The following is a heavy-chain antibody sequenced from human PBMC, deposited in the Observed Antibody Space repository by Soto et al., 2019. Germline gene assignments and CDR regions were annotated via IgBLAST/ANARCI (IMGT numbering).Heavy chain of an antibody. D-gene: IGHD2-2*01. CDR3: ARDDIVLVPAAIRQRHYYGMDV. CDR1: GFTFSSYG. J-gene: IGHJ6*02. CDR2: IWYDGSNK. V-gene: IGHV3-33*01. Sequence: PGGSLRLSCAASGFTFSSYGMHWVRQAPGKGLEWVAVIWYDGSNKYYADSVKGRFTISRDNSKNTLYLQMNSLRAEDTAVYYCARDDIVLVPAAIRQRHYYGMDVWGQGTTVTVSS.